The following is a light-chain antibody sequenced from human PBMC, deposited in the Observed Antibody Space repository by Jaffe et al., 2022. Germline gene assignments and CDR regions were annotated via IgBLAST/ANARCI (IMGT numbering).Light chain of an antibody. J-gene: IGKJ1*01. Sequence: EIVLTQSPGTLSLSPGERATLSCRASQSVSSSYLAWYQQKPGQAPRLLIYGASSRATDIPDRFSGSGSGTDFTLTISRLEPEDFAVYYCQQYGSSPKTFGQGTKVEIK. CDR1: QSVSSSY. CDR2: GAS. V-gene: IGKV3-20*01. CDR3: QQYGSSPKT.